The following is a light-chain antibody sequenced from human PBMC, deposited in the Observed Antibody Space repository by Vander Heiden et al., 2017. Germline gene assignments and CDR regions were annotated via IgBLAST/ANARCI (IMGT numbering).Light chain of an antibody. CDR2: DAS. CDR3: QHRSNWPRT. J-gene: IGKJ1*01. CDR1: QSVSSY. Sequence: EIVLTQSPATLSLSPGERATLSCSASQSVSSYLAWYKQKPGQAPRLLIYDASNRATGIPARFSGSGSGTDFTLTISSLEPEDFAVYYCQHRSNWPRTFGQGTKVEIK. V-gene: IGKV3-11*01.